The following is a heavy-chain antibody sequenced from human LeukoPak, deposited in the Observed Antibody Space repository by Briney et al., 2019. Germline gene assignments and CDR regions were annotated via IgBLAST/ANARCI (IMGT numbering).Heavy chain of an antibody. J-gene: IGHJ5*02. D-gene: IGHD1-1*01. V-gene: IGHV3-30*19. Sequence: GGSLRLSCAASGFTFSTSGMHWVRQAPDKGLEWVAIISYDGSSKYYTDSVRGRFTISRDNSKNTLYLQMNSLRVDDTAMYYCARDPSSVPHSVNWASNWFDPWGRGTLVTVSS. CDR2: ISYDGSSK. CDR1: GFTFSTSG. CDR3: ARDPSSVPHSVNWASNWFDP.